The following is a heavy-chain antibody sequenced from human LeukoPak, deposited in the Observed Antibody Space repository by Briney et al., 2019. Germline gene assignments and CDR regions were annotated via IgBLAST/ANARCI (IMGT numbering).Heavy chain of an antibody. CDR1: GFTFSDYY. J-gene: IGHJ4*02. CDR2: IDPRGDTI. V-gene: IGHV3-11*04. CDR3: ARYRGHSTTWPDFFDY. Sequence: PGGSLRLSCVASGFTFSDYYMSWIRQSPEKGLERVSYIDPRGDTISYADSVKGRFTISRDNAKNSLYLRMNALRAEDAAVYYCARYRGHSTTWPDFFDYWGQGTLVTVSS. D-gene: IGHD6-13*01.